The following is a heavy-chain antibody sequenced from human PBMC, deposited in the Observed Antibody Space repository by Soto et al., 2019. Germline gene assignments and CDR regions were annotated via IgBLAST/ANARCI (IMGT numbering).Heavy chain of an antibody. CDR3: ARVRQANTMIVGL. CDR2: IYYSGST. Sequence: SETLSLTCTVSGGSISSYYWSWIRQPPGKGLEWIGYIYYSGSTNYNPSLKSRVTISVDTSKNQFSLKLSSVTAADTAVYYCARVRQANTMIVGLWGQGTLVTVSS. D-gene: IGHD3-22*01. CDR1: GGSISSYY. J-gene: IGHJ4*02. V-gene: IGHV4-59*01.